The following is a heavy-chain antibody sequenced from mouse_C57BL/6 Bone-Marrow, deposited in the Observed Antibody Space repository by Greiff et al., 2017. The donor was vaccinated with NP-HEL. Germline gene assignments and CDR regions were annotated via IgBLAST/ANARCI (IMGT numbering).Heavy chain of an antibody. CDR1: GYTFTDYY. CDR2: IYPGSGNT. V-gene: IGHV1-76*01. J-gene: IGHJ4*01. Sequence: VQLQQSGAELVRPGASVKLSCQASGYTFTDYYINWVKQRPGQGLEWIARIYPGSGNTYYNEKFKGKATLTAEKSSSTAYMQLSSLTSEDSAVYFCARCSYYAMDYWGQGTSVTVSS. CDR3: ARCSYYAMDY.